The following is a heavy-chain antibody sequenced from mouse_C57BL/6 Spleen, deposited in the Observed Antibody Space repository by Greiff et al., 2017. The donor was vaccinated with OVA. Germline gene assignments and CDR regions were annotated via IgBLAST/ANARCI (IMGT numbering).Heavy chain of an antibody. V-gene: IGHV5-6*01. Sequence: EVQRVESGGDLVKPGGSLKLSCAASGFTFSSYGMSWVRQTPDKRLEWVATISSGGSYTYYPDSVKGRFTISRDNAKNTLYLQMSSLKSEDTAMYYCARHPITTVVATDYYAMDYWGQGTSVTVSS. J-gene: IGHJ4*01. CDR1: GFTFSSYG. CDR3: ARHPITTVVATDYYAMDY. CDR2: ISSGGSYT. D-gene: IGHD1-1*01.